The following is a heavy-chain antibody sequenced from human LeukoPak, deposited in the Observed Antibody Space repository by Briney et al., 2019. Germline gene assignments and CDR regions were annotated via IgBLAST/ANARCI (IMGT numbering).Heavy chain of an antibody. V-gene: IGHV4-4*07. J-gene: IGHJ5*02. Sequence: PSETLSLTCTVSGGSISSYYWSWIRQPAGKGLEWIGHIYTSGSTNYNPSLKSRVTMSVDTSKNQFSLKLSSVTAADTAMYYCARGWAVAGTSVSEWFDPWGQGTLVTVSS. CDR3: ARGWAVAGTSVSEWFDP. CDR2: IYTSGST. D-gene: IGHD6-19*01. CDR1: GGSISSYY.